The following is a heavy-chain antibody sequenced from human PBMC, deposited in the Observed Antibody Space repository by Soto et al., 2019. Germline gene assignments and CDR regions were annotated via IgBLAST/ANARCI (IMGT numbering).Heavy chain of an antibody. CDR2: INPNSGGT. CDR3: ARDRITIFGVVIIDYYYYGMDV. Sequence: GASVKVSCKASGYTFTGYYMHWVRQAPGQGLEWMGWINPNSGGTNYAQKFQGRVTMTRDTSISTAYMELSRLRSDDTAVYYCARDRITIFGVVIIDYYYYGMDVWGQGTTVTV. D-gene: IGHD3-3*01. CDR1: GYTFTGYY. J-gene: IGHJ6*02. V-gene: IGHV1-2*02.